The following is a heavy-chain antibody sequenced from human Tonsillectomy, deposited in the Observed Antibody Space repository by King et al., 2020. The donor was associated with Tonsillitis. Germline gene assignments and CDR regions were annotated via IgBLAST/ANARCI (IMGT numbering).Heavy chain of an antibody. Sequence: QLVQSGSELKKPGASVKVSCKASGYTFTNYAMNWVRQAPGQGLEWMGWINTNTGNPRYAQGFTGRFVFSLDTSVSTAYLQISSLKAEDTAVYYCARVGVYSACDWDYYYYGMDVWGQGTTVTVSS. D-gene: IGHD5-12*01. V-gene: IGHV7-4-1*02. CDR2: INTNTGNP. J-gene: IGHJ6*02. CDR3: ARVGVYSACDWDYYYYGMDV. CDR1: GYTFTNYA.